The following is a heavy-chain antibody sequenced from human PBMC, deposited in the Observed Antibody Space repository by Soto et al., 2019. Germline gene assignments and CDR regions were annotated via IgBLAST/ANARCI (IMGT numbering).Heavy chain of an antibody. CDR1: GGSFSGYY. Sequence: SETLSLTCAVYGGSFSGYYWSWIRQPPGKGLERIGEINHSGSTNYNPSLKSRVTISVDTSKNQFSLKLSSVTAADTAVYYCASFPQVEMATIKDYWGQGTLVTVSS. D-gene: IGHD5-12*01. CDR2: INHSGST. V-gene: IGHV4-34*01. J-gene: IGHJ4*02. CDR3: ASFPQVEMATIKDY.